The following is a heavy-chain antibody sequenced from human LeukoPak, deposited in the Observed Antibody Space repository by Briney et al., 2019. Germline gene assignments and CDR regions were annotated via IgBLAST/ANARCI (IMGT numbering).Heavy chain of an antibody. CDR3: ASAMYYYDSSGYFPSFDY. CDR1: GGSFSGYY. D-gene: IGHD3-22*01. Sequence: SETLSLTCAVYGGSFSGYYWSWIRQHPGKGLEWIGYIYYSGSTYYNPSLKSRVTISVDTSKNQFSLKLSSVTAADTAVYYCASAMYYYDSSGYFPSFDYWGQGTLVTVSS. CDR2: IYYSGST. J-gene: IGHJ4*02. V-gene: IGHV4-31*11.